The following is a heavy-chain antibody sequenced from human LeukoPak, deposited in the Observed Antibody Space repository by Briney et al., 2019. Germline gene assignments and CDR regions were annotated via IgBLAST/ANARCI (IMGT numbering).Heavy chain of an antibody. D-gene: IGHD5-18*01. J-gene: IGHJ4*02. CDR1: GLTVSSNY. Sequence: GGSLRLSCAASGLTVSSNYMSWVRQAPGKGLEWVSVIYSGTTGTYYADSVKGRFTISRDNAKNSLYLQMNSLRAEDTAVYYCARRGYGVDYWGQGTLVTVSS. V-gene: IGHV3-53*01. CDR3: ARRGYGVDY. CDR2: IYSGTTGT.